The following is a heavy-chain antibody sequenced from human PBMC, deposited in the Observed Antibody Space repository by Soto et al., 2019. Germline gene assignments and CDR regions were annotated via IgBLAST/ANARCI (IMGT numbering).Heavy chain of an antibody. V-gene: IGHV4-59*01. CDR3: ARGIAVAGPAY. D-gene: IGHD6-19*01. CDR2: IYYSGST. Sequence: PSETLSLTCTVSGGSISSYYWSWIRQPPGKGLEWIGYIYYSGSTNYNPSLKSRVTISVDTSKNQFSLKLSSVTAADTAVYYCARGIAVAGPAYWGQGTLVTVSS. J-gene: IGHJ4*02. CDR1: GGSISSYY.